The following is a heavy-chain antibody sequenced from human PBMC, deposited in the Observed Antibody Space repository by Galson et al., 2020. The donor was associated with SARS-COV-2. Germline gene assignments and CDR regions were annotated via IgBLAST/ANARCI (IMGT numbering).Heavy chain of an antibody. D-gene: IGHD3-22*01. CDR1: GGSISSYY. J-gene: IGHJ3*02. CDR2: IYYSGST. CDR3: ARSSSGYYQGAFDI. Sequence: ETSETLSLTCTVSGGSISSYYWSWIRQPPGKGLEWIGYIYYSGSTNYNPSLKSRVTISVDTSKNQFSLKLSSVTAADTAVYYCARSSSGYYQGAFDIWGQGTMVTVSS. V-gene: IGHV4-59*08.